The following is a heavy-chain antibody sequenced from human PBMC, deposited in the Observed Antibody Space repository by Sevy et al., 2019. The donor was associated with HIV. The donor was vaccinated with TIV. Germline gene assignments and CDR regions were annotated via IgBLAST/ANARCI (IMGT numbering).Heavy chain of an antibody. CDR3: AKDLFASIAAARCHAMDV. CDR2: IGGSGGSA. Sequence: GGSLRLSCAASGFTFSSFAMTWVRQPPGKGLEWVSGIGGSGGSAYYADSVKGRFTISRDISKNSLYLQMDSLRAEDTAVYYCAKDLFASIAAARCHAMDVWGQGTTVTVSS. V-gene: IGHV3-23*01. J-gene: IGHJ6*02. D-gene: IGHD6-13*01. CDR1: GFTFSSFA.